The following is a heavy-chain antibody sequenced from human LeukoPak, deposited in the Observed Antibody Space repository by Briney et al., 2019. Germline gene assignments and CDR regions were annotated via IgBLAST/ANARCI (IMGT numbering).Heavy chain of an antibody. D-gene: IGHD1-26*01. V-gene: IGHV4-34*01. CDR2: INHSGST. CDR1: GGSFSGYY. Sequence: SETLSLTCAVYGGSFSGYYWSWIRQPPGKGLEWIGEINHSGSTNYNLSLKSRVTISVDTSKNQFSLKLSSVTAADTAVYYCAREGGSSRSLENWGQGTLVTVSS. J-gene: IGHJ4*02. CDR3: AREGGSSRSLEN.